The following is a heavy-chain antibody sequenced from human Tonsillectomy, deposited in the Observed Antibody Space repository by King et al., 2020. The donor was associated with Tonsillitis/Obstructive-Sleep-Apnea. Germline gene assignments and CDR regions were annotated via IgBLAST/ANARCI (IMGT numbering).Heavy chain of an antibody. Sequence: VQLVESGGGLVQPGGSLRLSCAASGFTFSSYELNWVRQAPGKGLEWVSYITSGGSATYYADSVKGRFTISRDNAKNSLYLQMNSLRAEDTAVYYCARDLGCDYWGQGTLVTVSS. V-gene: IGHV3-48*03. CDR3: ARDLGCDY. CDR2: ITSGGSAT. J-gene: IGHJ4*02. D-gene: IGHD3-16*01. CDR1: GFTFSSYE.